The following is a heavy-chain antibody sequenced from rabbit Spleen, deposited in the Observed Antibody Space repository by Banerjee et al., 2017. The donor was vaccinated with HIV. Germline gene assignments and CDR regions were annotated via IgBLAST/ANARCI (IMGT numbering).Heavy chain of an antibody. CDR2: IYAGSSGST. Sequence: EESGGDLVKPEGSLTLTCTASGFSFSSSYWICWVRQAPGKGLEWIACIYAGSSGSTYYANWAKGRFTISKTSSTTVTLQMTSLTAADTATYFCARDQDGDINGYNSNGFDLWGPGTLVTVS. D-gene: IGHD2-1*01. V-gene: IGHV1S45*01. CDR3: ARDQDGDINGYNSNGFDL. CDR1: GFSFSSSYW. J-gene: IGHJ4*01.